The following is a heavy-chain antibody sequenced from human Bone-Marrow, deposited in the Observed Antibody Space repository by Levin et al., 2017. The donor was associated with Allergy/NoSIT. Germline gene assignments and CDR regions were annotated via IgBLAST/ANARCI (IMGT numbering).Heavy chain of an antibody. CDR3: AALDMVVPSSTWDY. Sequence: GESLKISCKASGYTFTAYYIHWVRQAPGRGLEWMGWINPNSGDTNYAQTFAGRVTLTRDTSTCTAYMEMSGLRFDDTATYYCAALDMVVPSSTWDYWGQGTLVTVSS. D-gene: IGHD2-2*03. CDR2: INPNSGDT. CDR1: GYTFTAYY. J-gene: IGHJ4*01. V-gene: IGHV1-2*02.